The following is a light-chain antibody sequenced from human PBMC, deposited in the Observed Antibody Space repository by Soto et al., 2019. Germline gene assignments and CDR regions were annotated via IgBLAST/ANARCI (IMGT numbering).Light chain of an antibody. CDR3: QQYGSSPLT. J-gene: IGKJ1*01. Sequence: EIVLTQSPGTLSLSPGERATLSCRAIQSLSSTYLAWYQQKPGQAPRLLIYGASNRATGIPDRFSGSGSGKDFTLTINRLEPEDFAVYYCQQYGSSPLTFGQGTKVDIK. CDR1: QSLSSTY. V-gene: IGKV3-20*01. CDR2: GAS.